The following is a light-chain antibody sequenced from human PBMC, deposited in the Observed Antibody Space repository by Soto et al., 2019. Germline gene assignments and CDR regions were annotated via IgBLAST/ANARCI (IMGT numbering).Light chain of an antibody. CDR2: LAS. Sequence: DVVMTQTPLSLSVAPGQPASISCKSSQSLLHITGDNYLDWYVQRPGQSPQLLIYLASKRASGVPDRFSGSGSGTDFTLRISRVEAEDVGLYYCMQALQTPNTFGQGTRLEIK. CDR1: QSLLHITGDNY. V-gene: IGKV2-28*01. J-gene: IGKJ5*01. CDR3: MQALQTPNT.